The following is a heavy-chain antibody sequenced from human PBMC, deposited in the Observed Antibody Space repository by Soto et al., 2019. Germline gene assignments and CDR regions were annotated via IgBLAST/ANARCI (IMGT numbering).Heavy chain of an antibody. V-gene: IGHV3-48*02. CDR2: ISSSSSTI. D-gene: IGHD6-19*01. J-gene: IGHJ4*02. CDR1: GFTFSSNS. Sequence: DVQLVESGGGLVQPGGSLRLSCAASGFTFSSNSMNWVRQVPGKGLEWVSYISSSSSTIYYADSVKGRFTISRDNAKNSLYLQMNSLRDEDTAVYYCARTAVAGPRGYFDYWGQGTLVTVSS. CDR3: ARTAVAGPRGYFDY.